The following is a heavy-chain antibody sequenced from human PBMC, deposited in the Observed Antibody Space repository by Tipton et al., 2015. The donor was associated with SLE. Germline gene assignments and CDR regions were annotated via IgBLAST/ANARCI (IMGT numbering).Heavy chain of an antibody. Sequence: QSGAEVKKPGASVKVSCKASGYTFTGYYMHWVRQAPGQGLEWMGWINPNSGGTNYAQKFQGRVTMTRDTSISTAYMELSRLRSDVSAVYYYARSVQGSNWCFDLWGRGTLVTVSS. J-gene: IGHJ2*01. CDR2: INPNSGGT. V-gene: IGHV1-2*02. D-gene: IGHD6-6*01. CDR3: ARSVQGSNWCFDL. CDR1: GYTFTGYY.